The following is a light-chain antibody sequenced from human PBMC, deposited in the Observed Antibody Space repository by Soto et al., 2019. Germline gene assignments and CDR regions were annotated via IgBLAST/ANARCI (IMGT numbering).Light chain of an antibody. CDR2: GAS. CDR3: QQYFEWPPMT. Sequence: VMTQSPATLSVSPGERATLSCWASETVATNLAWYQQKPGQAPRLLISGASTRAAGISDRFRGSGSGTEFTLPISSLRSADSAISYCQQYFEWPPMTFGQGTKVEI. CDR1: ETVATN. V-gene: IGKV3-15*01. J-gene: IGKJ1*01.